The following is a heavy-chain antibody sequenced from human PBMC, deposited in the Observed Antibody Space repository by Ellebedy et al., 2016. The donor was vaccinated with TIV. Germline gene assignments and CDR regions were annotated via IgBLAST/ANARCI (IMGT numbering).Heavy chain of an antibody. CDR1: GFTFSSYW. V-gene: IGHV3-23*01. Sequence: PGGSLRLSCAASGFTFSSYWMSWVRQAPGKGLEWVSAISGSGGSTYYADSVKGRFTISRDNSKNTLYLQMNSLRAEDTAVYYCAAGDGGSYNNYWGQGTLVTVSS. CDR2: ISGSGGST. J-gene: IGHJ4*02. D-gene: IGHD1-26*01. CDR3: AAGDGGSYNNY.